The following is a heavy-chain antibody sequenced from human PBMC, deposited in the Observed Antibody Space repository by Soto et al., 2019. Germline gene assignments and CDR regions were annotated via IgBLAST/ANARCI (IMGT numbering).Heavy chain of an antibody. V-gene: IGHV3-23*01. CDR2: MSGSGGST. D-gene: IGHD3-10*01. CDR1: GFTFSTYA. CDR3: MNLYSYGSGSYYK. J-gene: IGHJ4*02. Sequence: EVQLLESGGGLVQPGGSLRLSCAASGFTFSTYAMSWVRQAPGKGLEWVSGMSGSGGSTYYADSEKGRFTISRDNSKNTLYLQMNSLRAEDTAVYYCMNLYSYGSGSYYKWGQGTLVTVSS.